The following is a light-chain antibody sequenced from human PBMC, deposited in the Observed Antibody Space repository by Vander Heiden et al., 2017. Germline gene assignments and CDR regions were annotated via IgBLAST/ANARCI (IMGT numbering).Light chain of an antibody. V-gene: IGLV3-1*01. Sequence: SSELPPPPSVSVSPGQTASITCTEDRWGDEYACRKQQKTVQYPVLVSYKDSTRPSAIREPCSGSNTGNTATLSISGTQAMDEADYYYQAGNSSTVVFGGGTKLTVL. CDR1: RWGDEY. J-gene: IGLJ2*01. CDR2: KDS. CDR3: QAGNSSTVV.